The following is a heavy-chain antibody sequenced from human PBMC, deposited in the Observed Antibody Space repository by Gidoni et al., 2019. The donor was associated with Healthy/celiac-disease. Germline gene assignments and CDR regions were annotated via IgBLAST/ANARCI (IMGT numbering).Heavy chain of an antibody. J-gene: IGHJ4*02. CDR2: ITPFNGNT. CDR3: AVGVGATYYFDY. Sequence: QMQLLQSGAEVKKTGSSVKVSCKASGYTFTYRYLHWVRQAPGQALEWMGWITPFNGNTNYAQKFQDRVTITRDRSMSTAYMGLSSLRSEDTAMYYCAVGVGATYYFDYWGQGTLVTVSS. V-gene: IGHV1-45*02. CDR1: GYTFTYRY. D-gene: IGHD1-26*01.